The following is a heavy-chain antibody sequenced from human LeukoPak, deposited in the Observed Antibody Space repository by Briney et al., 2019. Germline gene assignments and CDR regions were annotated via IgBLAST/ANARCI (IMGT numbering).Heavy chain of an antibody. CDR3: ARVYCSGGIFYSYRYFDY. V-gene: IGHV1-69*04. Sequence: SVNVSCKASGGTFSSYAISWVRQAPGQGLEWMGRIIPILGIANYAQKFQGRVTITADKSTSTAYMELSSLRSEDTAVYYCARVYCSGGIFYSYRYFDYWRQGTLVTVSS. CDR2: IIPILGIA. J-gene: IGHJ4*02. CDR1: GGTFSSYA. D-gene: IGHD2-15*01.